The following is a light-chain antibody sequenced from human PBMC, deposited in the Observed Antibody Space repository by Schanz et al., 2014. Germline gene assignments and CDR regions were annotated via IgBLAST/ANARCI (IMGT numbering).Light chain of an antibody. CDR1: QSVLYSSNNKNY. V-gene: IGKV4-1*01. CDR2: WAS. CDR3: QQRQSWPLT. J-gene: IGKJ4*01. Sequence: DIVMTQSPDSLAVSLGERATINCKSSQSVLYSSNNKNYLAWYQQKPGQPPKLLIYWASTRESGVPDRFSGSGSGTDFTLTITSLEPEDFAVYYCQQRQSWPLTFGGGTKVEIK.